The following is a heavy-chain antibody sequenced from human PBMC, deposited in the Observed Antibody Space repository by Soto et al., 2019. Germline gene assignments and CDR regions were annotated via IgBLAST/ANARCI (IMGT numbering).Heavy chain of an antibody. CDR2: INHSGST. J-gene: IGHJ3*02. Sequence: PSETLSLTCAVYGGSFSGYYWSWIRQPPGKGLEWIGEINHSGSTNYNPSLKSRVTISVDTSKNHLSLKLNSVTAADTAVYYCARRHDILTGPDAFDTWGQGTMVTVSS. CDR3: ARRHDILTGPDAFDT. D-gene: IGHD3-9*01. V-gene: IGHV4-34*01. CDR1: GGSFSGYY.